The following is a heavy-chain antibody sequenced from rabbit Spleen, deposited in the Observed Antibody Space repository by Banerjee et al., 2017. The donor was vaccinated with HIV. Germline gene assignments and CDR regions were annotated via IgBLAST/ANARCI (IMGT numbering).Heavy chain of an antibody. CDR1: GFSFTFKDV. Sequence: QQLVESGGGLVKPGASLTLTCKASGFSFTFKDVMCWVRQAPGKGLEWIACINTITGTAVYATWAKGRFTISKTSSTTVALQMTSLTAADTATYFCARSSSNYWYGFDPWGQGTLVTVS. CDR3: ARSSSNYWYGFDP. CDR2: INTITGTA. D-gene: IGHD8-1*01. J-gene: IGHJ2*01. V-gene: IGHV1S40*01.